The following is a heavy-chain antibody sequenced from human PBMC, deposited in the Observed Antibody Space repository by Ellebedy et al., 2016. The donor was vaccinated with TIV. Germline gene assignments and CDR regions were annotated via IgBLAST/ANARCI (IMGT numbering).Heavy chain of an antibody. CDR3: ASLTSWWIDY. Sequence: GESLKISCAASGFTFRTYGMHWVRQAPGKGLEWVATIWYDGTDKYYADSVKGRFTISRDNSKNTLYLQMNSLRAEDPAVYFCASLTSWWIDYWGQGTLVTVSS. CDR1: GFTFRTYG. J-gene: IGHJ4*02. V-gene: IGHV3-33*01. D-gene: IGHD2-8*02. CDR2: IWYDGTDK.